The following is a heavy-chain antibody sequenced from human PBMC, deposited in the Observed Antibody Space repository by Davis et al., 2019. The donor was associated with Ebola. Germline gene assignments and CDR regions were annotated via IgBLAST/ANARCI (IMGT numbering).Heavy chain of an antibody. D-gene: IGHD1-26*01. CDR2: IYYSGST. V-gene: IGHV4-61*01. J-gene: IGHJ6*02. CDR1: GGSISSGNYY. Sequence: SETLSLTCTVSGGSISSGNYYWSWIRQPPGKGLEWIGYIYYSGSTNYNPSLKSRVTISVDTSKNQFSLKLSSVTAADTAVYFCARRGSGGRSMDVWGQGTTVTVSS. CDR3: ARRGSGGRSMDV.